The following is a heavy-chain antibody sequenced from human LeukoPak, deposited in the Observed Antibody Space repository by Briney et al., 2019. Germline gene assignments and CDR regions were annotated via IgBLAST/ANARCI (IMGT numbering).Heavy chain of an antibody. J-gene: IGHJ4*02. Sequence: ASVTVSCKASGYTFTGYYMHWVRQAPGQGLEWMGRINPNSGGTNYAQKFQGRVTMTRDTSISTAYMELSRLRSDDTAVYYCARLYCSGGSCHDYWGQGTLVTVSS. CDR1: GYTFTGYY. CDR3: ARLYCSGGSCHDY. CDR2: INPNSGGT. D-gene: IGHD2-15*01. V-gene: IGHV1-2*06.